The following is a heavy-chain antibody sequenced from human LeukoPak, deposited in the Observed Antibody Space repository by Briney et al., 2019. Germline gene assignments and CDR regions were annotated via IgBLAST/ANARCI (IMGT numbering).Heavy chain of an antibody. Sequence: ASVKVSCKASGYTFTSYGISWVRQAPGQGLEWMGIINPSGGSTSYAQKFQGRVTMTRDTSTSTVYMELSSLRSEDTAVYYCAREDSSRLYYYGMDVWGQGTTVTVSS. D-gene: IGHD6-13*01. CDR3: AREDSSRLYYYGMDV. V-gene: IGHV1-46*01. CDR2: INPSGGST. CDR1: GYTFTSYG. J-gene: IGHJ6*02.